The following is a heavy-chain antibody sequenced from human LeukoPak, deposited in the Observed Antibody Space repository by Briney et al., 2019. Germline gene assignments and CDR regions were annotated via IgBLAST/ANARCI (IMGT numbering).Heavy chain of an antibody. CDR3: ARDFPGSGSHDY. J-gene: IGHJ4*02. Sequence: SETLSLTCAVSGGSISSSNWWGWVRQPPGKGLEWIGEIYHGGSTNYNPSLKSRVTISLDKSKNQFFLKLSSVTAADTAVYYCARDFPGSGSHDYWGQGTLVTVSS. D-gene: IGHD1-26*01. CDR1: GGSISSSNW. V-gene: IGHV4-4*02. CDR2: IYHGGST.